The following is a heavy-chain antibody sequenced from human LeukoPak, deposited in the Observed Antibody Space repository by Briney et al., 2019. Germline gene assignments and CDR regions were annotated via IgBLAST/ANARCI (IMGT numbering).Heavy chain of an antibody. D-gene: IGHD3-10*01. CDR3: ARIRVRGPSYYYGMDV. CDR2: INHSGST. V-gene: IGHV4-34*01. Sequence: PSETLSLTCAVYGGSFSGYYWSWIRQPPGKGLEWIGEINHSGSTNYNPSLKSRVTISVDTSKNQFSLKLSSVTAADTAVYYCARIRVRGPSYYYGMDVWGKGTTVTVSS. CDR1: GGSFSGYY. J-gene: IGHJ6*04.